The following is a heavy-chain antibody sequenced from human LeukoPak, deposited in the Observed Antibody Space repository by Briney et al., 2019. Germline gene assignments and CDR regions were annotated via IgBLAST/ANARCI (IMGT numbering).Heavy chain of an antibody. CDR2: IYYSGST. J-gene: IGHJ4*02. CDR1: GGSISSYY. D-gene: IGHD6-13*01. Sequence: PSETLSLTCTVSGGSISSYYWSWIRQPPGKGLEWIGYIYYSGSTNYNPSLKSRVTMSIDTSKNQFSLKLSSVTAADTAVYYCARRRRSSWAFDYWGQGTLVTVSS. CDR3: ARRRRSSWAFDY. V-gene: IGHV4-59*01.